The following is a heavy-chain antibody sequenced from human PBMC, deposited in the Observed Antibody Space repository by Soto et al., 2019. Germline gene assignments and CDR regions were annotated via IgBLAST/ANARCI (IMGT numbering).Heavy chain of an antibody. CDR2: INAGNGNT. V-gene: IGHV1-3*01. D-gene: IGHD4-17*01. CDR3: ARAWDYDDWYFDL. J-gene: IGHJ2*01. CDR1: GYTFTSYA. Sequence: GASVKVSCKASGYTFTSYAIHWVRQAPGQRLEWMGWINAGNGNTKYSQKFQGRVTITRDTSASTAYMELSSLRSEDTAVYYCARAWDYDDWYFDLWGRGTLVTVSS.